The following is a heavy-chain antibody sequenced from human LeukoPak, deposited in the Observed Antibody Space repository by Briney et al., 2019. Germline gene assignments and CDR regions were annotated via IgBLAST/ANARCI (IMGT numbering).Heavy chain of an antibody. CDR1: GYTFTGYY. V-gene: IGHV1-2*02. CDR2: INPNSGGT. J-gene: IGHJ5*02. CDR3: ARVFRYYDFWSGLEDNWFDP. Sequence: AASVTVSCTASGYTFTGYYMHWVRQAPGQGLEWMGWINPNSGGTNYAQKFQGRVTMTRDTSISTAYMELSRLRSDDTAVYYCARVFRYYDFWSGLEDNWFDPWGQGTLVTVSS. D-gene: IGHD3-3*01.